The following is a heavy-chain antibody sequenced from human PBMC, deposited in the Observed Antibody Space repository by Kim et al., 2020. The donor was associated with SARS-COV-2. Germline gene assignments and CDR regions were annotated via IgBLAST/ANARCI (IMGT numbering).Heavy chain of an antibody. CDR2: ISYDGSNK. Sequence: GGSLRLSCAASGFTFSSYAMYWVRQAPGKGLEWAAVISYDGSNKYYADSVKGRFTISRDNSKNTLYLQMNSLRAEDTAVYYCARGGLVSTFGTMGDYYYG. V-gene: IGHV3-30*04. CDR3: ARGGLVSTFGTMGDYYYG. D-gene: IGHD3-10*01. CDR1: GFTFSSYA. J-gene: IGHJ6*01.